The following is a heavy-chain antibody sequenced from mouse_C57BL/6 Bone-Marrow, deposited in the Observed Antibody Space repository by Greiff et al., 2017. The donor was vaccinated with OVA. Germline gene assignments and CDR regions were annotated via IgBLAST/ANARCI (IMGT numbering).Heavy chain of an antibody. Sequence: VQLQQSGAELVRPGASVKLSCTASGFNIKDDYMHWVKQRPEQGLEWIGWIDPENGDTEYASKFQGKATLTVDTSSSTAYMQLSSLTSEDSAVYYCARYPYDYDGGDYYYAMDYWGQGTSVTVSS. J-gene: IGHJ4*01. D-gene: IGHD2-4*01. CDR1: GFNIKDDY. V-gene: IGHV14-4*01. CDR3: ARYPYDYDGGDYYYAMDY. CDR2: IDPENGDT.